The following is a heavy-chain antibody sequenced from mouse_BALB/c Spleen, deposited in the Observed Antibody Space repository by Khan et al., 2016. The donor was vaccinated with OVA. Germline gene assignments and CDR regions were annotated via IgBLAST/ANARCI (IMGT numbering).Heavy chain of an antibody. J-gene: IGHJ3*01. CDR1: GFSLTTYG. D-gene: IGHD2-14*01. CDR3: ARNSYMYDFTY. Sequence: QVQLKESEPGLVRPSQTLSITCTVSGFSLTTYGVHWVRQSPGKGLEWLGVIRSAGKTDYNAAFISRLSITKDNSKSQVFFKMNSLQADDTAMYYCARNSYMYDFTYWGQGTLVTVSA. CDR2: IRSAGKT. V-gene: IGHV2-2*01.